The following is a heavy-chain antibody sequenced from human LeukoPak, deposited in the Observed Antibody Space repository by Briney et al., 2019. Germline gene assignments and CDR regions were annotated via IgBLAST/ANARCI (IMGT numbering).Heavy chain of an antibody. CDR3: ARDAVSMIGDDWFDP. D-gene: IGHD3-10*02. J-gene: IGHJ5*02. CDR1: GFTFSSYA. Sequence: GGSLRLSCAASGFTFSSYAMHWVRQAPGKGLGWVAVISYDGSNKYYADSVKGRFTISRDNSKNTLYLQMNSLRAEDTAVYYCARDAVSMIGDDWFDPWGQGTLVTVSS. V-gene: IGHV3-30*04. CDR2: ISYDGSNK.